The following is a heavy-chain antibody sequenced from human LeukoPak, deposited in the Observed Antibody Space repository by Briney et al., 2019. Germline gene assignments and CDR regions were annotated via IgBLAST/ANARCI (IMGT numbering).Heavy chain of an antibody. CDR3: ARVLAQQQGY. J-gene: IGHJ4*02. CDR2: INSDGRNT. D-gene: IGHD6-13*01. V-gene: IGHV3-74*01. CDR1: GFSFSTYG. Sequence: GGSLRLSCAASGFSFSTYGMHWVRQAPGKGLVWVSHINSDGRNTTYADSVTGRFTISRDNAKNTLYLQMNSLRAEDTAVYYCARVLAQQQGYWGQGTLVTVSS.